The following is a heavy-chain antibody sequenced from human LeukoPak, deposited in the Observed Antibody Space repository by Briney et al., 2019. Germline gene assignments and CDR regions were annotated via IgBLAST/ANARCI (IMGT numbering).Heavy chain of an antibody. V-gene: IGHV4-59*01. CDR2: IYYSGST. Sequence: SETLSLTCTVSGGSISSCYWSWIRQPPGKGLEWIGYIYYSGSTNYNPSLKSRVTISVDTSKNQFSLKLSSVTAADTAVYYCARETVLYGDAFDIWGQGTMVTVSS. CDR1: GGSISSCY. J-gene: IGHJ3*02. D-gene: IGHD2-8*01. CDR3: ARETVLYGDAFDI.